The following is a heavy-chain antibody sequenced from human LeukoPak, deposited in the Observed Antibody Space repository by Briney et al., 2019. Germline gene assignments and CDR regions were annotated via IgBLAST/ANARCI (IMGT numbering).Heavy chain of an antibody. CDR1: GGTFSSYA. CDR2: IIPIFGTA. Sequence: SVKVFCKASGGTFSSYAISWVRQAPGQGLEWMGGIIPIFGTANYAQKFQGRVTITTDESTSTAYMELSSLRSEDTAVYYCARVRSYGYSDYYYYMDVWGKGTTVTVSS. V-gene: IGHV1-69*05. J-gene: IGHJ6*03. D-gene: IGHD5-18*01. CDR3: ARVRSYGYSDYYYYMDV.